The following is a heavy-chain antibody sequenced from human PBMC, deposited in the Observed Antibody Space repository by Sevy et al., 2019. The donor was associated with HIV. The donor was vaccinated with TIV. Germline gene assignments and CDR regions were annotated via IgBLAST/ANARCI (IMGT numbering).Heavy chain of an antibody. Sequence: ASVKVSCKASGGTFSSYAISWVRQAPGQGLEWMGGIIPILGIANYAQKFQGRVTITADKSTSTAYMELSSLRSEDTAVYYWARDPYFYDSSGYYPGGGYFDYWGQGTLVTVSS. CDR3: ARDPYFYDSSGYYPGGGYFDY. D-gene: IGHD3-22*01. CDR1: GGTFSSYA. V-gene: IGHV1-69*10. CDR2: IIPILGIA. J-gene: IGHJ4*02.